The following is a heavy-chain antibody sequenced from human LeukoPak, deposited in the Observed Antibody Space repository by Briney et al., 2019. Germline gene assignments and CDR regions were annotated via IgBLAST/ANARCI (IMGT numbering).Heavy chain of an antibody. J-gene: IGHJ6*03. CDR3: ARGLQYQLLKALRYYYMDV. D-gene: IGHD2-2*01. V-gene: IGHV1-69*05. CDR2: IIPISGTA. CDR1: GGTFSSHA. Sequence: ASVKVSCKASGGTFSSHAIAWVRQAPGQGPEWMGGIIPISGTADYAQKFQGRVTITTDQSTSTAYMELSSLTSDDTAVYYCARGLQYQLLKALRYYYMDVWGEGTTVTVSS.